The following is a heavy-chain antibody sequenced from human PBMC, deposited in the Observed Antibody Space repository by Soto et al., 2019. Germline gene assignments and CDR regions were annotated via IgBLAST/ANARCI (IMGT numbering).Heavy chain of an antibody. CDR1: GYGFSGYW. J-gene: IGHJ4*02. CDR3: ARCTGFFSERNIHFHY. V-gene: IGHV5-51*01. CDR2: IYPGDSNT. D-gene: IGHD1-26*01. Sequence: GESLKISCKASGYGFSGYWIGWVRQLPGKGLEWMGIIYPGDSNTKYSPSFQGQVTMSADKSISTAYLHLSSLKASATAMYYCARCTGFFSERNIHFHYRGQGPRVTGAS.